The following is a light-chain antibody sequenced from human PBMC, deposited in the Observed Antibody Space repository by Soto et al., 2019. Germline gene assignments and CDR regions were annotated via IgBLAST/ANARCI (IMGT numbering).Light chain of an antibody. CDR1: SSDVGGYNY. Sequence: QSARTQPLSVPRSPGHSVAISCTGTSSDVGGYNYVSWYQQHPGKAPKLMIYDVTTRPSGVPDRFSGSKSGNTASLTISGLQAEDEADYYCSSHAGTYVVFGTGTKVTVL. CDR3: SSHAGTYVV. CDR2: DVT. J-gene: IGLJ1*01. V-gene: IGLV2-11*01.